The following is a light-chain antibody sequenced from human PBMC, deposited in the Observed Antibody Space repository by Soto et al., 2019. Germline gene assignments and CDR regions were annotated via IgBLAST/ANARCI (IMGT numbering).Light chain of an antibody. V-gene: IGLV2-14*01. CDR3: SSYTSSSTLLYV. CDR1: SSDVGGYNY. Sequence: QSALTQPASVSGSPGQSITISCTGTSSDVGGYNYVSWYQQHPGKAPKLMIYDVSNRPSGVSNRFSGSKSGNTASLTSSGLQAEDEADYDCSSYTSSSTLLYVFGTGTKLTVL. J-gene: IGLJ1*01. CDR2: DVS.